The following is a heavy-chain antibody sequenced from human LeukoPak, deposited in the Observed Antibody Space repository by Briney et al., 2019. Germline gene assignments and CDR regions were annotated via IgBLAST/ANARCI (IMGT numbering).Heavy chain of an antibody. V-gene: IGHV3-49*04. D-gene: IGHD1-26*01. J-gene: IGHJ5*02. CDR2: IRSKAYGGTT. CDR3: TIVGAT. Sequence: GGSLRLSCAASGFTFSSYEMNWVRQAPGKGLEWVGFIRSKAYGGTTEYAASVKGRFTISRDDSKIIAYLQMNSLKTEDTAVYYCTIVGATWGQGTLVTVSS. CDR1: GFTFSSYE.